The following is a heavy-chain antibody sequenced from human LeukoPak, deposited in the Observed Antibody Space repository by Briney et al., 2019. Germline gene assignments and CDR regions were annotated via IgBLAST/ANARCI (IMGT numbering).Heavy chain of an antibody. J-gene: IGHJ4*02. CDR1: GGPFSGYY. CDR2: INHSGST. V-gene: IGHV4-34*01. D-gene: IGHD5-18*01. CDR3: ASQRKGGYSYGPDY. Sequence: SETLSLTCAVYGGPFSGYYWSWIRQPPGKGLEWIGEINHSGSTNYNPSLKSRVTISADTSKNQFSLKLSSVTAADTAVYYCASQRKGGYSYGPDYWGQGTLVTVSS.